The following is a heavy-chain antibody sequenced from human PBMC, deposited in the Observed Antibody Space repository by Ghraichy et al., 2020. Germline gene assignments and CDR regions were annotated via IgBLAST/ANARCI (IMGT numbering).Heavy chain of an antibody. Sequence: SETLSLTCAVYGGSFSGYYWSWIRQPPGKGLEWIGEINHSGSTNYNPSLKSRVTISVDTSKNQFSLKLSSVTAADTAVYYCARGVNWDYDFWSGYTQRGPNYFDYWGQGTLVTVSS. J-gene: IGHJ4*02. CDR3: ARGVNWDYDFWSGYTQRGPNYFDY. CDR1: GGSFSGYY. V-gene: IGHV4-34*01. D-gene: IGHD3-3*01. CDR2: INHSGST.